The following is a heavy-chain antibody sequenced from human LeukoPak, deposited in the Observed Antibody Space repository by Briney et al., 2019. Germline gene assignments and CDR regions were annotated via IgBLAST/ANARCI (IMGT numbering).Heavy chain of an antibody. Sequence: GGSLRLSCAAAGFTFSNYGMHWVRQAPGQGLDWVAVVSDDGSHKQYADSVKGRFTVSRDNSEKTLYLKMNSLRAEDTAVYYCAKYSSSSNYYYGMDVWGQGTTVTVSS. CDR1: GFTFSNYG. D-gene: IGHD6-13*01. CDR3: AKYSSSSNYYYGMDV. CDR2: VSDDGSHK. V-gene: IGHV3-30*18. J-gene: IGHJ6*02.